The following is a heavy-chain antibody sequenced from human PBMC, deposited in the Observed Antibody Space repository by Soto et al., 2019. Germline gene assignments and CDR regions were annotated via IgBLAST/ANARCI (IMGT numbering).Heavy chain of an antibody. V-gene: IGHV1-3*01. CDR3: AKKDYYAAGVYHFDH. J-gene: IGHJ4*02. CDR2: INAANGDI. D-gene: IGHD3-10*01. Sequence: QGQLVQSGAEVKKPGASVKVSCRASGYTFTSYPLHWVRQAPGQRLEWMGWINAANGDIGYSREFQGRVTITRDTSASTGYMEVSSLTSEDTAVYYCAKKDYYAAGVYHFDHWGQGSLVTVSS. CDR1: GYTFTSYP.